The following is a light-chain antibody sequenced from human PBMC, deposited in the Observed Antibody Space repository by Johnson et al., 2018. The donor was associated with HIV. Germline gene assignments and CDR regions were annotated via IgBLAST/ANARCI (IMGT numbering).Light chain of an antibody. CDR1: ISNIESYF. J-gene: IGLJ1*01. V-gene: IGLV1-51*02. CDR2: EDN. Sequence: QSVLTQPPSVSAAPGQRVNISCSGNISNIESYFVSWYQQLPGAAPTLLIYEDNKRPSGIPDRFSGSKSGATATLGITGLQPGDEADYYCGIWDASLSPLYGFGSVTKVTVL. CDR3: GIWDASLSPLYG.